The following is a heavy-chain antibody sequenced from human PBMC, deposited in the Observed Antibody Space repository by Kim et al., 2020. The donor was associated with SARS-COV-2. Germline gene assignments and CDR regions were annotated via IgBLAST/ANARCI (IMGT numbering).Heavy chain of an antibody. CDR1: GGSISSYY. CDR3: ARDSSLYCSSTSCPPALFDY. J-gene: IGHJ4*02. CDR2: IYYSGST. Sequence: SETLSLTCTVSGGSISSYYWSWIRQPPGKGLEWIGYIYYSGSTNYNPSLKSRVTISVDTSKNQFSLKLSSVTAADTAVYYCARDSSLYCSSTSCPPALFDYWGQGTLVTVSS. V-gene: IGHV4-59*01. D-gene: IGHD2-2*01.